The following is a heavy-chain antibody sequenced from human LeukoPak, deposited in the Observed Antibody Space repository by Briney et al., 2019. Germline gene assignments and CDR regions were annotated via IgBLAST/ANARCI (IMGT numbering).Heavy chain of an antibody. CDR2: INHSGST. Sequence: SETLSLTCAVYGGSVSGYYWSWISQPQGKGLEWIGEINHSGSTNYNPSPKSRVTISVDTSKNQFSLKLSSVTAADTAVYYCARGGVYYGSGSYAYYYYYYGMDVWGKGTTVTVSS. CDR1: GGSVSGYY. CDR3: ARGGVYYGSGSYAYYYYYYGMDV. J-gene: IGHJ6*04. D-gene: IGHD3-10*01. V-gene: IGHV4-34*01.